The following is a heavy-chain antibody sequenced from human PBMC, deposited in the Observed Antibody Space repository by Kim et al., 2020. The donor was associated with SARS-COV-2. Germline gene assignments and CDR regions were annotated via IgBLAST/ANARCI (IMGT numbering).Heavy chain of an antibody. CDR1: GGSISSYY. D-gene: IGHD5-12*01. CDR3: ARGVAPPGRGGRPGWFDP. V-gene: IGHV4-4*07. CDR2: IYTSGST. J-gene: IGHJ5*02. Sequence: SETLSLTCTVSGGSISSYYWSWIRQPAGKGLEWIGRIYTSGSTNYNPSLKSRVTMSVDTSKNQFSLKLSSVTAADTAVYYCARGVAPPGRGGRPGWFDPWGQGTLVTVSS.